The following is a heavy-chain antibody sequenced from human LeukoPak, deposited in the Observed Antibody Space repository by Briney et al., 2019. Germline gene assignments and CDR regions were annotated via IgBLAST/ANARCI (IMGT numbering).Heavy chain of an antibody. Sequence: GGSLRLSCAASGFTFSTSVMTWVRQAPGKGLEWVSGISGSGVTDYADSVKGRFTISRDNSKNTLYLQMNSLRAEDTAVYYCAKDLNWGGRWGQGTLVTVSS. CDR3: AKDLNWGGR. V-gene: IGHV3-23*01. D-gene: IGHD7-27*01. J-gene: IGHJ4*02. CDR1: GFTFSTSV. CDR2: ISGSGVT.